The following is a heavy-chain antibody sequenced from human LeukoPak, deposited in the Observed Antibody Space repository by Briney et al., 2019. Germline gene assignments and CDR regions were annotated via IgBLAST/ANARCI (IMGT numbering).Heavy chain of an antibody. CDR2: ISGSGGST. CDR3: AKDLGSSGWYIDY. D-gene: IGHD6-19*01. CDR1: GFTFSSYA. Sequence: GGSLRLSCAASGFTFSSYAMSWVRQAPGKGLEWVSAISGSGGSTYYADSVKGRFTISRDNSKNTLYLRMNSLRAEDTAVYYCAKDLGSSGWYIDYWGQGTLVTVSS. V-gene: IGHV3-23*01. J-gene: IGHJ4*02.